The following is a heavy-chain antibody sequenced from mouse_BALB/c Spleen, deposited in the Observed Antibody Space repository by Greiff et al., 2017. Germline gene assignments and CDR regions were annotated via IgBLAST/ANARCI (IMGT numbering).Heavy chain of an antibody. J-gene: IGHJ4*01. CDR1: GFTFNTYA. Sequence: EVKLVESGGGLVQPKGSLKLSCAASGFTFNTYAMNWVRQAPGKGLEWVARIRSKSNNYATYYADSVKDRCTISRDDSQSMLYLQMNNLKTEDTAMYYCVRNYAMDYWGQGTSVTVSS. CDR3: VRNYAMDY. CDR2: IRSKSNNYAT. V-gene: IGHV10-1*02.